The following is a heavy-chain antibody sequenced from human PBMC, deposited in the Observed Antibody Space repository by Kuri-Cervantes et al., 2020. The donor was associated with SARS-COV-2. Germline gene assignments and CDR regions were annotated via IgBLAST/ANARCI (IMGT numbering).Heavy chain of an antibody. CDR2: ISGXGGST. D-gene: IGHD3-3*02. J-gene: IGHJ6*03. CDR3: ARTFMXYFYYMDV. Sequence: GESLKIXCAASGFTXSSYAMSWVRXAPGKGLEWVSAISGXGGSTYYADSVKGRFTISRDNSKTTLYLKXNSLRAXDTAXXYCARTFMXYFYYMDVWGKGTTVTVSS. V-gene: IGHV3-23*01. CDR1: GFTXSSYA.